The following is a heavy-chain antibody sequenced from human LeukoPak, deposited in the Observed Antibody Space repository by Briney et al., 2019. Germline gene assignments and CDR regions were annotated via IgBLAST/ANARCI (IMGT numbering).Heavy chain of an antibody. D-gene: IGHD2-8*01. J-gene: IGHJ4*02. V-gene: IGHV3-33*01. CDR3: ARDCTNGVCYDTDFDY. CDR1: GFTFSSYC. Sequence: GGSLRLSCAASGFTFSSYCMHWVRQAPGKGLEWVAVIWYDGSNKYYADSVKGRFTISRDNSKNTLYLQMNSLRAEDTAVYYCARDCTNGVCYDTDFDYWGQGTLVTVSS. CDR2: IWYDGSNK.